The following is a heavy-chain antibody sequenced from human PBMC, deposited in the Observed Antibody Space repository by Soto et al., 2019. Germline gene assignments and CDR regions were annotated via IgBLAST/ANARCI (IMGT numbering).Heavy chain of an antibody. CDR3: ATHPSSLK. J-gene: IGHJ4*02. V-gene: IGHV3-53*02. CDR2: IFSGGST. CDR1: GFTAFNNY. Sequence: EVQLVETGGGLVQPGGSLRLSCAASGFTAFNNYMSWVRQAPGEGLEWVSVIFSGGSTSYADSVKGRFTVSRDSSKTTLYLQMNSLRAEDTAVYYCATHPSSLKWGQGTLVTFS.